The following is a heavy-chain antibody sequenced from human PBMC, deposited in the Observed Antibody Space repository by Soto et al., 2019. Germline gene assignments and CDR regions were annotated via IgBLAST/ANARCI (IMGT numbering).Heavy chain of an antibody. D-gene: IGHD6-19*01. CDR1: GINFNNAW. CDR3: ATEVAVAGNFDH. CDR2: INSRTDGGTT. Sequence: EVQLVESGGGLVKPGGSLRLSCAASGINFNNAWMSWVRQAPGKGLEWGGRINSRTDGGTTDYAAPVKGRFTISRDDSKNTLFLQMNSLRTEDTAVYYCATEVAVAGNFDHWGQGTLVTVSS. J-gene: IGHJ4*02. V-gene: IGHV3-15*01.